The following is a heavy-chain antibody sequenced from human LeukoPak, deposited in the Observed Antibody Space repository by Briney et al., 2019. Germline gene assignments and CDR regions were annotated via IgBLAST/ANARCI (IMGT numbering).Heavy chain of an antibody. D-gene: IGHD3-10*01. J-gene: IGHJ6*03. CDR1: GDTFTSYD. Sequence: EASVKVSCKASGDTFTSYDINWVRQATGQGLEWMGWMNPNSGNTGYAQKFQGGVTMTRNTSISTAYMELSSLRSEDTAVYYCARGRHGELFRVYYYYMDVWGKGTTVTVSS. CDR2: MNPNSGNT. V-gene: IGHV1-8*01. CDR3: ARGRHGELFRVYYYYMDV.